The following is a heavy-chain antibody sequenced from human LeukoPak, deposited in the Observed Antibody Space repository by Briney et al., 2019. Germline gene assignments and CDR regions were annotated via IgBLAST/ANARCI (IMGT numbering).Heavy chain of an antibody. CDR1: GGSFSGYY. CDR3: ARGGWNKFDY. V-gene: IGHV4-34*01. Sequence: SETLSLTCAVYGGSFSGYYWSWIRQPPGKGLEWIGEINHSGTTNYNPSLKSRVTISVDTSKNQFSLKLSSVTAADTAVYYCARGGWNKFDYWGQGTLVTVSS. J-gene: IGHJ4*02. D-gene: IGHD1-1*01. CDR2: INHSGTT.